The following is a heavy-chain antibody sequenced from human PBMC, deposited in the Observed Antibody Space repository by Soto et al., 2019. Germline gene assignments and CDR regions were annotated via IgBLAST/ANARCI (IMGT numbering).Heavy chain of an antibody. D-gene: IGHD2-21*02. Sequence: ASVKVSCKASGGTFSSYATSWVRQAPGQGLEWMGGIIPIFGTANYAQKFQGRVTITADESTSTAYMELSSLRSEDTAVYYCASCGGDCFHFDYWGQGTLVTVSS. CDR3: ASCGGDCFHFDY. J-gene: IGHJ4*02. CDR1: GGTFSSYA. CDR2: IIPIFGTA. V-gene: IGHV1-69*13.